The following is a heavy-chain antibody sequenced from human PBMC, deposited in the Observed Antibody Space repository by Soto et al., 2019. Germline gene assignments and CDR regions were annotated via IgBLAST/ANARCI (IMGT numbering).Heavy chain of an antibody. CDR2: IYYSGST. CDR1: GGSISSYY. J-gene: IGHJ5*02. V-gene: IGHV4-59*01. Sequence: SETLSLTCTVSGGSISSYYWSWIRQPPGKGLEWIGYIYYSGSTNYNPSLKSRVTISVDTTKNQYALKLSSVTAADTAVYYCARDDYSNYGLDPWGQGTLVTVSS. D-gene: IGHD4-4*01. CDR3: ARDDYSNYGLDP.